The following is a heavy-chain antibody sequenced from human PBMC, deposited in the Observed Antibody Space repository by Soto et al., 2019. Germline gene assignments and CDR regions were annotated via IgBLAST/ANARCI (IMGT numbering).Heavy chain of an antibody. CDR1: GFTFSTYA. Sequence: QVQLVDSGGGVVQPGRSLRLSCAASGFTFSTYAMHWVRQAPGKGLEWVAVISYDGNNKYYADSVKGRFTISRDNSKNTVLLQMNSLRVEDTAVYYCARVASGYYPIDSWGQGTLVSVSS. D-gene: IGHD3-22*01. CDR2: ISYDGNNK. V-gene: IGHV3-30-3*01. J-gene: IGHJ4*02. CDR3: ARVASGYYPIDS.